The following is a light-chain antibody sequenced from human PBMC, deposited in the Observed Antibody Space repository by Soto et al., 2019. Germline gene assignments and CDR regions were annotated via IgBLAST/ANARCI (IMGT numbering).Light chain of an antibody. CDR3: SSFTISTTIV. J-gene: IGLJ2*01. Sequence: QSALTQPASVSGSPGQSIAISCTGTSSDVGRYNYVSWYQQHPGKAPKLMIYDVSHRPSGVSDRFSGSKSGNTASLTISGLQAEDEADYYCSSFTISTTIVFGGGTKLTDL. V-gene: IGLV2-14*01. CDR1: SSDVGRYNY. CDR2: DVS.